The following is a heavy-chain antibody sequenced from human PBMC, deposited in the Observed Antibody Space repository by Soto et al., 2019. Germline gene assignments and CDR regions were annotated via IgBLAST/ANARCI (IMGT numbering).Heavy chain of an antibody. CDR2: INAGNGDT. D-gene: IGHD6-25*01. Sequence: QVQLVQSGAEVKKPGAAVKVSCRASGYTFTSYSLHWLRQDPGQGLEWMGWINAGNGDTKYSENFQGRVTVSRDASANTAYMELSSLRYEDTAAYYCAREMWPAADDSRYYYYVDAWGKGTAVTVSS. CDR1: GYTFTSYS. CDR3: AREMWPAADDSRYYYYVDA. V-gene: IGHV1-3*01. J-gene: IGHJ6*03.